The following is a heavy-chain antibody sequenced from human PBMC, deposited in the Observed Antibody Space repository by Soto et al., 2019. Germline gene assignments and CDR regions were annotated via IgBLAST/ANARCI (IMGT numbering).Heavy chain of an antibody. D-gene: IGHD6-19*01. CDR1: GYTLSNYG. V-gene: IGHV1-18*04. CDR2: ISTYNGKT. Sequence: QVQLVQSGAEVKRPGASVKVSCKASGYTLSNYGISWVRQAPGKRLEWMGWISTYNGKTNYVQNFQGRVTMTTDTPTSTANMELRSLISDDTALYFCARHRSGWGADAYDIWGPGTMVIVSS. J-gene: IGHJ3*02. CDR3: ARHRSGWGADAYDI.